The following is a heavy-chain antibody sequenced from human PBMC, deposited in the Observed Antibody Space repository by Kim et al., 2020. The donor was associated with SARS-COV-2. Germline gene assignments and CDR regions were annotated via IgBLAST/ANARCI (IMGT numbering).Heavy chain of an antibody. J-gene: IGHJ4*02. Sequence: DAVKGRFTISRDNSKTTLYLQMNSLRAGDTAVYYCAKDTGGSSPNPFDYWGQGTLVTVSS. CDR3: AKDTGGSSPNPFDY. V-gene: IGHV3-23*01. D-gene: IGHD6-6*01.